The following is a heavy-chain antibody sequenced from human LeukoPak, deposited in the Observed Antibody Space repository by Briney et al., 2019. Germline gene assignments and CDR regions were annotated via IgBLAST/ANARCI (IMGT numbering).Heavy chain of an antibody. D-gene: IGHD3-16*01. V-gene: IGHV4-59*08. J-gene: IGHJ4*02. Sequence: SETLSLTCTVSGGSISSYYWSWIRQPPGKGLEWIGYIYYSGSTNYNPSLKSRATISVDTSKSQFSLKLSSVTAADTAVYYCARGPSYDYVWGSYPYYFDYWGQGTLVTVSS. CDR2: IYYSGST. CDR1: GGSISSYY. CDR3: ARGPSYDYVWGSYPYYFDY.